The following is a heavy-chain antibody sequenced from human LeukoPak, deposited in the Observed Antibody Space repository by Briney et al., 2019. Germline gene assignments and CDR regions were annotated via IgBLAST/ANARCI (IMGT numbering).Heavy chain of an antibody. CDR3: ARGRGSLTY. CDR1: GGSTSLYY. Sequence: SETLSPTCTVSGGSTSLYYWSWIRQPPGKGLEWIGYFYDTRSPKYNPSLERRVTISVDMSRNQFSLNLTSVTAADTAVYYCARGRGSLTYWGQGTLATVSS. V-gene: IGHV4-59*01. D-gene: IGHD3-10*01. J-gene: IGHJ4*02. CDR2: FYDTRSP.